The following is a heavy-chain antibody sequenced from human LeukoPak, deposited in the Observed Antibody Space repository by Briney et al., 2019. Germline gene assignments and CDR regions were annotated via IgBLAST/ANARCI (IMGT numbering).Heavy chain of an antibody. CDR2: IYYSGST. V-gene: IGHV4-30-4*01. Sequence: SETLSLTCTVSGGSISSGDYSWSWIRQPPGQGLEWIGYIYYSGSTYYNPSLKSRVTISVDTSQKQFSLELNSVTAADTAVYYCARAKSQRGYTYGPHTYFDYWGQGTLVTVSS. CDR3: ARAKSQRGYTYGPHTYFDY. J-gene: IGHJ4*01. CDR1: GGSISSGDYS. D-gene: IGHD5-18*01.